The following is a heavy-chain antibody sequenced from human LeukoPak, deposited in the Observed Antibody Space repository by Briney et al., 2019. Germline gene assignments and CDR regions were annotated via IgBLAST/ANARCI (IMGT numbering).Heavy chain of an antibody. V-gene: IGHV4-39*07. CDR2: INHSGST. Sequence: SETLSLTCTVSGGSIRSTNYYWGWIRQPPGKGLEWIGEINHSGSTNYNPSLKSRVTISVDTSKNQFSLKLSSVTAADTAVYYCARRIRLWQQLVGGWFDPWSQGTLVTVSS. D-gene: IGHD6-13*01. CDR3: ARRIRLWQQLVGGWFDP. CDR1: GGSIRSTNYY. J-gene: IGHJ5*02.